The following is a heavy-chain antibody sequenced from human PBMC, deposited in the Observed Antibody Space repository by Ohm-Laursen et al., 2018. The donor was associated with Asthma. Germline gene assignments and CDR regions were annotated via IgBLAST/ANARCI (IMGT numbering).Heavy chain of an antibody. J-gene: IGHJ2*01. D-gene: IGHD2-2*01. CDR3: ARDKSYCSSTSCYGDWYFDL. V-gene: IGHV3-11*04. CDR1: GFTFSDYY. Sequence: SLRLSFAASGFTFSDYYMSWIRQAPGKAMEWVAYISKSTRTIKYADSVKGRFTISRDNDKNSLYPQMNSLRAEDTAVYYCARDKSYCSSTSCYGDWYFDLWGRGTLVTVSS. CDR2: ISKSTRTI.